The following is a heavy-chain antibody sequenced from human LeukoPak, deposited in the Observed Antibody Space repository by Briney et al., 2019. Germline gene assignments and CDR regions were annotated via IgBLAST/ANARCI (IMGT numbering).Heavy chain of an antibody. Sequence: KPSETLSHTCAVYGGSFSGYYWSWIRQPPGKGLEWIGEIEHSGSTNYNPSLKSRVTISVDTSKNQFSLKLSSVTAADTAVYYCAGGPVRPYVYWGQGTLVTVSS. CDR1: GGSFSGYY. CDR2: IEHSGST. V-gene: IGHV4-34*01. J-gene: IGHJ4*02. CDR3: AGGPVRPYVY. D-gene: IGHD6-6*01.